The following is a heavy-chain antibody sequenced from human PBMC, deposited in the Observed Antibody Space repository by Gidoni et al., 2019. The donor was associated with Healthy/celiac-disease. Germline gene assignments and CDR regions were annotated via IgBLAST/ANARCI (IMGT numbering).Heavy chain of an antibody. CDR2: ISGSGGST. D-gene: IGHD3-10*01. CDR1: GFTFSSYA. J-gene: IGHJ4*02. Sequence: EVQLLESGGGLVQPGGSLRLSCAASGFTFSSYAMSWVRQAPGKGLEWVSAISGSGGSTYYADSVKGRFTISRDNSKNTLYLQMNSLRAEDTAVYYCAKGDSPSWFGELLFDYWGQGTLVTVSS. CDR3: AKGDSPSWFGELLFDY. V-gene: IGHV3-23*01.